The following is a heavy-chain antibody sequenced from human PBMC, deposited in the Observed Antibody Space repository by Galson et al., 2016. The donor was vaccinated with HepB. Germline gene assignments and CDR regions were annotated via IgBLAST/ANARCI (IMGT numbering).Heavy chain of an antibody. D-gene: IGHD3/OR15-3a*01. V-gene: IGHV3-23*01. CDR1: GFKFDIYA. J-gene: IGHJ6*02. CDR3: AKFGRPRGDDYYYYGMDV. Sequence: SLRLSCAASGFKFDIYAMSWVRQAPGKGLEWVSTITGRGDSAFYAESLKSRFSVSRDNSKNTLYLQISSLRAEDTALYYCAKFGRPRGDDYYYYGMDVWGQGTAVTVSS. CDR2: ITGRGDSA.